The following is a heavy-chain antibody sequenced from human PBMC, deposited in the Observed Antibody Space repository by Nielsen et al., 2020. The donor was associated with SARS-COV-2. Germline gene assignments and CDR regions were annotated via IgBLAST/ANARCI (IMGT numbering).Heavy chain of an antibody. Sequence: ASVKVSCKASGYTFTSYYMHWVRQAPGQGLEWMGIINPSGGSTSYAQKFQGRVTMTRDTSATTVYMELSSLRSEDTAVYFCARGTTFGVVLIDYWGQGTLVTISS. J-gene: IGHJ4*02. D-gene: IGHD3-3*01. CDR1: GYTFTSYY. V-gene: IGHV1-46*01. CDR3: ARGTTFGVVLIDY. CDR2: INPSGGST.